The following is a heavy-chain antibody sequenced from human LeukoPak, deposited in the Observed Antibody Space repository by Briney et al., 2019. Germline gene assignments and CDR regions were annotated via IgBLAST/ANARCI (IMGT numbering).Heavy chain of an antibody. V-gene: IGHV3-20*04. D-gene: IGHD2-2*01. J-gene: IGHJ4*02. CDR3: ARDLPDCSSTSCYDY. CDR2: ITWNGGTT. CDR1: GFPFDNYG. Sequence: GGSLRLSCAASGFPFDNYGMAWVRQAPGKGLEWVSGITWNGGTTAYADSVKGRFTISRDNAKNSLYLQMNSLRAEDTAVYYCARDLPDCSSTSCYDYWGQGTLVTVSS.